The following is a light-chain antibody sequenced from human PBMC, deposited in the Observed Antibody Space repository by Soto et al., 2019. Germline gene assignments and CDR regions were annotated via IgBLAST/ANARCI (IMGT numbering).Light chain of an antibody. Sequence: DIQMTQSPSSLSASVGDRINISCRASQDIGSRLAWYQQKAGKAPKILIYAAASLYSGVPFRFSATFSGTHFTLTINSLQPEDFATYFCQQGDNFPLTFGPGTKVDLK. J-gene: IGKJ3*01. V-gene: IGKV1-12*01. CDR3: QQGDNFPLT. CDR2: AAA. CDR1: QDIGSR.